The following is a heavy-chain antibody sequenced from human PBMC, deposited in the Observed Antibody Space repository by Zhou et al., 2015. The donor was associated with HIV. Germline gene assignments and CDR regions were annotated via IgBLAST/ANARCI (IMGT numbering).Heavy chain of an antibody. CDR2: IIPLFPTP. D-gene: IGHD1-1*01. Sequence: QVQLVQSGAELKEPGASVKVSCKASGGIFSGSDISWVRQAPGQGLEWMGGIIPLFPTPNYAQTFQGRLTITADKSTGTAYMELTSLTSDDTAVYYCARATTPQPYLSSFQNWGQGTVVSVSS. J-gene: IGHJ1*01. CDR3: ARATTPQPYLSSFQN. CDR1: GGIFSGSD. V-gene: IGHV1-69*06.